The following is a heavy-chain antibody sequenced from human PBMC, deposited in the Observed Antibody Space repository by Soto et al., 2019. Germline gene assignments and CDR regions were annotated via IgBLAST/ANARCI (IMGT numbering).Heavy chain of an antibody. CDR2: MHYSGSS. V-gene: IGHV4-59*08. J-gene: IGHJ4*02. CDR1: GGSISSYY. CDR3: ARRGSYPYFDY. Sequence: SETLSLTCTVSGGSISSYYWSWIRQPPGKGLEWIGYMHYSGSSNYNPFLKSRVTISVDTSKNQFSLKLSSVTAADTAVYYCARRGSYPYFDYWGQGTLVTVSS. D-gene: IGHD1-26*01.